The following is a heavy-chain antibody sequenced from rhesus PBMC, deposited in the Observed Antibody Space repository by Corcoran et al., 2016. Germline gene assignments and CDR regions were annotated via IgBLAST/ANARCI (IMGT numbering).Heavy chain of an antibody. Sequence: QVQLQESGPGVVKPSETLSLTCAVSGGSISDDYYWSWIRQPPGKGLEWIGYIYGSGGGTNYKPSRKNRVTISKDASKNQFSLKLSSVTAADTAVYYCARYGIAAAPDDAFDFWGQGLRVTVSS. CDR3: ARYGIAAAPDDAFDF. V-gene: IGHV4-106*01. J-gene: IGHJ3*01. D-gene: IGHD6-25*01. CDR2: IYGSGGGT. CDR1: GGSISDDYY.